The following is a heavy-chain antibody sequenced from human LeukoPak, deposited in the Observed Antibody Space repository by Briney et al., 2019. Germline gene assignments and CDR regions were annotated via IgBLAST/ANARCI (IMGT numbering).Heavy chain of an antibody. CDR2: IYYSGST. V-gene: IGHV4-39*07. CDR3: AREGTVLRYFDWPSPTGRFDY. J-gene: IGHJ4*02. CDR1: GGSISSSSYY. Sequence: PSETLSLTCTVSGGSISSSSYYWGWIRQPPGKGLEWIGSIYYSGSTYYNPSLKSRVTISVDTSKNQFSLKLSSVTAADTAVYYCAREGTVLRYFDWPSPTGRFDYWGQGTLVTVSS. D-gene: IGHD3-9*01.